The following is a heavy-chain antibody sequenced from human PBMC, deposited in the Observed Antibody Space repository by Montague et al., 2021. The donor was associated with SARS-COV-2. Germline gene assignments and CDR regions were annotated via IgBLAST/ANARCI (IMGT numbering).Heavy chain of an antibody. V-gene: IGHV4-39*07. J-gene: IGHJ6*02. CDR1: GGSISSSGYY. CDR3: ARDPSRQLLLYPVGDYYYGMDV. Sequence: SETLSLTCTVSGGSISSSGYYWGWIRQPPGKGLEWIGSIYYSGSTYYNPSHKSRVTISVDTSKNQFSLKLNSVTAADTAVYYCARDPSRQLLLYPVGDYYYGMDVRGQGTTVTVSS. CDR2: IYYSGST. D-gene: IGHD2-2*02.